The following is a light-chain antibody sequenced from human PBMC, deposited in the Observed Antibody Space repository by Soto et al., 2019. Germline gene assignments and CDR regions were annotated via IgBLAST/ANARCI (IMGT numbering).Light chain of an antibody. CDR2: DVS. V-gene: IGLV2-14*03. Sequence: QPVLTQPASVSGSPGQSITISCTGVSNDVDDYNYVSWYQHHPGKAPKVIIYDVSNRPSGVSNRFSGSTSGNAASLTISGLQAEDEADYYCSSYTSTRPFVFGSGTKLTVL. J-gene: IGLJ1*01. CDR1: SNDVDDYNY. CDR3: SSYTSTRPFV.